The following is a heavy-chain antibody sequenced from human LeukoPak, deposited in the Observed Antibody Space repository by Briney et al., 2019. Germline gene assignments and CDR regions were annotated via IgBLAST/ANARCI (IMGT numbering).Heavy chain of an antibody. J-gene: IGHJ4*02. D-gene: IGHD1-1*01. CDR1: GFTFSTYT. CDR3: ARGTGTTLDYFDY. CDR2: ISSGSSYI. V-gene: IGHV3-21*06. Sequence: GGSLRLSCAASGFTFSTYTMNWVRQAPGKGLEWVSSISSGSSYIFYADSVKGRFTISRDNAKNSLYLQMSSLRAEDTAVYYCARGTGTTLDYFDYWGQGTLVTVSS.